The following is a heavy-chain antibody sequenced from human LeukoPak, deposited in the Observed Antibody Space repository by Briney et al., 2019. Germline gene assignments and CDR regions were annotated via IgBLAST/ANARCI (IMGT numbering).Heavy chain of an antibody. CDR1: GFTFSSYA. J-gene: IGHJ4*02. V-gene: IGHV3-30-3*01. D-gene: IGHD3-22*01. CDR2: ISYDGNNK. Sequence: GGSLRLSCAASGFTFSSYAMHWVRQAPGKGLEWVAVISYDGNNKYHADSVKGRFTISRDNSKNTLYLQMNSLRAEDTAVYYCASRNPYYYDSSGYSEPFDYWGQGTLVTVSS. CDR3: ASRNPYYYDSSGYSEPFDY.